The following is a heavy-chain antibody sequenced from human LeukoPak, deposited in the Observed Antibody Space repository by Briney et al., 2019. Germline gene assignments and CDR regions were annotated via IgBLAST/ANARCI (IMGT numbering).Heavy chain of an antibody. J-gene: IGHJ4*02. D-gene: IGHD3-10*01. CDR3: ATDRGKWFGELYGY. CDR1: GGTFSSYA. CDR2: IIPIFGTA. Sequence: ASVKVSCKASGGTFSSYAISWVRQAPGQGLEWMGGIIPIFGTANYAQKFQGRVTITTDESTSTAYMELSRLRSDDTAVYYCATDRGKWFGELYGYWGQGTLVTVSS. V-gene: IGHV1-69*05.